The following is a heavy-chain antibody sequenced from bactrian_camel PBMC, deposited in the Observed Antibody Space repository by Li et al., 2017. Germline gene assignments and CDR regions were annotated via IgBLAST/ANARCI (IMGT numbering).Heavy chain of an antibody. J-gene: IGHJ4*01. D-gene: IGHD1*01. CDR3: AARPVNTRACVAGGRYEFGY. Sequence: HVQLVESGGGSVQPGGSLRLSCVVSGYIANICGMGWYRQAPGKEREGVAGIKSDGMPTYADSVKGRFTISKDNAKNTLYLEMNSLKPEDTAVYYCAARPVNTRACVAGGRYEFGYWGQGTQVTVS. CDR1: GYIANICG. V-gene: IGHV3S53*01. CDR2: IKSDGMP.